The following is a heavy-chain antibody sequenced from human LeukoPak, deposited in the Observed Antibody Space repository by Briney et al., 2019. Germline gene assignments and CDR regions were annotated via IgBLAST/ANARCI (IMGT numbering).Heavy chain of an antibody. V-gene: IGHV3-74*01. J-gene: IGHJ6*02. CDR2: IDPDDSGS. CDR3: ARGGGLDV. CDR1: GFTFSSYW. D-gene: IGHD3-16*01. Sequence: SGGSLRLSCAASGFTFSSYWMHWVRQAPGEGLVWVSRIDPDDSGSTYADSVKGRFTISRDNAKNSLYLQMSNLRAEDTAVYFCARGGGLDVWGQGATVTVSS.